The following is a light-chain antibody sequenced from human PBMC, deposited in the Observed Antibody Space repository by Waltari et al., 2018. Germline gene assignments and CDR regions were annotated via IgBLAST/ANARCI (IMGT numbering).Light chain of an antibody. CDR2: GAS. Sequence: EIVLTQSPGTLSLSPGERASLSCRASQTITSGHLTWLQQRPGQAPRLLVFGASNRAAGTPDRFTGSGSGTDFTLTISLLEPEDSATYYCQQYENSPFTFGPGTKVEIK. CDR1: QTITSGH. V-gene: IGKV3-20*01. CDR3: QQYENSPFT. J-gene: IGKJ3*01.